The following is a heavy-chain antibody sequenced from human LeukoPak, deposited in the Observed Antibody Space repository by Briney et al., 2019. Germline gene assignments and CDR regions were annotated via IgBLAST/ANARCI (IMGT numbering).Heavy chain of an antibody. CDR3: ARRVVTNAFDI. CDR1: GYTLTGYY. V-gene: IGHV1-2*02. Sequence: ASVKVSCKASGYTLTGYYMHWVRQAPGQGLEWMGWINPNSGGTNYAQKFQGRVTMTRDTSVSTAYMELSRLRSDDTAVYYCARRVVTNAFDIWGQGTMVTVSS. J-gene: IGHJ3*02. D-gene: IGHD2-21*02. CDR2: INPNSGGT.